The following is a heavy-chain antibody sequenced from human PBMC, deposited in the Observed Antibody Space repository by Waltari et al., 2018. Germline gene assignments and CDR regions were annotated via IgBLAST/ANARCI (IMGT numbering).Heavy chain of an antibody. CDR1: GYTFTGYY. J-gene: IGHJ4*02. V-gene: IGHV1-2*02. CDR3: ARVPSPRGAMGYLFDY. CDR2: INPTSGGT. Sequence: QVQLVQSGAEVKKPGASVKVSCKASGYTFTGYYFHWVRQAPGQGLEWMGWINPTSGGTNYAQKFQGRVTMTRDTSISTAYMELSRLRSDDTAVYYCARVPSPRGAMGYLFDYWGQGTLVTVSS. D-gene: IGHD5-18*01.